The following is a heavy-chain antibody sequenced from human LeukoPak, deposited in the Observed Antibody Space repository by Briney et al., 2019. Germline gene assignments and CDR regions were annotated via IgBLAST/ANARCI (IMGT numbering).Heavy chain of an antibody. J-gene: IGHJ4*02. CDR1: GFTFSSYA. Sequence: GGSLRLSCAASGFTFSSYAMSWVRQAPGKGLEWVSAISGSGGSTYYADSVKGRFIISRDNSKNTLYLQMNSLRAEDTAVYYCAKDESFSSGATSDYWGQGTLVTVSS. V-gene: IGHV3-23*01. CDR2: ISGSGGST. CDR3: AKDESFSSGATSDY. D-gene: IGHD3-22*01.